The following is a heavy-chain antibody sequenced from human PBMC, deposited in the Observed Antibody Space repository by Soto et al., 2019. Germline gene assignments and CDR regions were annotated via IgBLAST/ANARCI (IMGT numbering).Heavy chain of an antibody. Sequence: LSLTCAVSDFSISSGHYWGWIRQPPGKGLEWIGSIYHSGSTNYNPSLKSRVTISVDKSKNQFSLKLSSVTAADTAVYYCASGTSCYDCGGNSAYYFDYWGQGALVTVSS. CDR2: IYHSGST. J-gene: IGHJ4*02. CDR3: ASGTSCYDCGGNSAYYFDY. V-gene: IGHV4-38-2*01. CDR1: DFSISSGHY. D-gene: IGHD2-2*01.